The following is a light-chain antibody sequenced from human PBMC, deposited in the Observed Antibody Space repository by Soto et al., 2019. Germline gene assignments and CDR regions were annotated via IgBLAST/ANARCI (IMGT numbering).Light chain of an antibody. CDR2: DVS. Sequence: QSALTQPASVSGSPGQSITISCTGTSSDVGGYNYVSWYQQHPGKAPELMIHDVSNRPSGVSNRFSGSKSGNTASLTISGLQAEDEADYYCSSYTSSSTRVFGGGTKLTVL. CDR1: SSDVGGYNY. V-gene: IGLV2-14*01. CDR3: SSYTSSSTRV. J-gene: IGLJ2*01.